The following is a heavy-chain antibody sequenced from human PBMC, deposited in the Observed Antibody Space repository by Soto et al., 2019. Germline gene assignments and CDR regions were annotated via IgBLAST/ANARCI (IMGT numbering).Heavy chain of an antibody. Sequence: SDTQSLTCAVSGGSFSGYYWSWIRQSPGKGPEWIGEISGSGATNYNPALRSRVSLSLDTSKNQFSLKLNSVTAADTAVYYCAKLWRHWGQGTLVTVSS. CDR3: AKLWRH. D-gene: IGHD2-21*01. V-gene: IGHV4-34*01. CDR1: GGSFSGYY. J-gene: IGHJ4*02. CDR2: ISGSGAT.